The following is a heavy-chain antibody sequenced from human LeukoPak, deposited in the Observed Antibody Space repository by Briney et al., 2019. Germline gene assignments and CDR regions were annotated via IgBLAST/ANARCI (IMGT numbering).Heavy chain of an antibody. CDR1: GYTFTSYY. CDR2: INPSGGSA. D-gene: IGHD5-18*01. J-gene: IGHJ3*02. CDR3: ARDQEVHGYIYGAFDI. V-gene: IGHV1-46*01. Sequence: GASVKVSFKASGYTFTSYYLHWVRQAPGQGLEWMGIINPSGGSARYAQRFQGRVTMTRDTSTSTVYMELSSLRSEDTAVHYCARDQEVHGYIYGAFDIWGQGTMVTVSS.